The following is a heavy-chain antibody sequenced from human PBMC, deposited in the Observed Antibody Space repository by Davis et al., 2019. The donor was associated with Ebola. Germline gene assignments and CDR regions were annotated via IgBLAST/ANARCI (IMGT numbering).Heavy chain of an antibody. Sequence: PGGSLRLSCAASGFTFSSYSMTWVRQAPGKGLEWVSRINSDGSSTSYADSVKGRFTISRDNAKNTLYLQMNSLRAEDTAVYYCARFMTTEDYWGQGTLVTVSS. J-gene: IGHJ4*02. D-gene: IGHD4-17*01. V-gene: IGHV3-74*01. CDR3: ARFMTTEDY. CDR1: GFTFSSYS. CDR2: INSDGSST.